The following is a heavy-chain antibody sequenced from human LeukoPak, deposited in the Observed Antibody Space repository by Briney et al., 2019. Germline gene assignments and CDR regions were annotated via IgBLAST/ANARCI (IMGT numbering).Heavy chain of an antibody. CDR1: EFTFNIYP. D-gene: IGHD2-2*01. J-gene: IGHJ3*02. Sequence: PGGSLRLSCAASEFTFNIYPMSWVRQAPGKGLEWVSLISGSGGSTYYADSVKGRFTISRDNSKNTLYLQMNSLRAADTAVYYCAKPKGIVVVPAAYDAFDIWGQGTMVTVSS. CDR2: ISGSGGST. V-gene: IGHV3-23*01. CDR3: AKPKGIVVVPAAYDAFDI.